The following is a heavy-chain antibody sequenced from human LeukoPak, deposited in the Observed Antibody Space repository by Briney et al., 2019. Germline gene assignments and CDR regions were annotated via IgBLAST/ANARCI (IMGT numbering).Heavy chain of an antibody. CDR2: INWNGGTM. CDR3: ANDPYMDV. CDR1: GFSFADAT. V-gene: IGHV3-9*01. Sequence: GGSLRLSCAASGFSFADATMHWVRQVPGKGLEWVSGINWNGGTMGYADSVKARFNVSRDNAKNSLYLQLNSLKPEDTALYYCANDPYMDVWGTGTTVTVSS. J-gene: IGHJ6*03.